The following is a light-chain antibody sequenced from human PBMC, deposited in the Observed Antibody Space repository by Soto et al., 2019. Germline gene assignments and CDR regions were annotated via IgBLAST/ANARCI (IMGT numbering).Light chain of an antibody. CDR1: QSVTTY. J-gene: IGKJ5*01. CDR2: DAS. Sequence: ETVLTQSPGTLSLSPGERATLSCRASQSVTTYLAWYQQKPGQAPRLLIYDASTRATGIPARFSGSGSGTDFTLTISSLEPEDFVVYYCQQRSSWPLITFGQGTRLEIK. V-gene: IGKV3-11*01. CDR3: QQRSSWPLIT.